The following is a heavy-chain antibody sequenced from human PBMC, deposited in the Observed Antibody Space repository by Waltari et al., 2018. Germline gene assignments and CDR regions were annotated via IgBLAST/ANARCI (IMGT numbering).Heavy chain of an antibody. Sequence: QLQLQESGPGLVKPSETLSLTCTVSGGSISSSSYYWGWIRQPPGKGLEWIGRIYYSGSTYYNPSLKSRVTISVDTSKNQFSLKLSSVTATDTAVYYCARQRFTMIVVDAFDIWGQGTMVTVSS. CDR3: ARQRFTMIVVDAFDI. D-gene: IGHD3-22*01. V-gene: IGHV4-39*01. J-gene: IGHJ3*02. CDR1: GGSISSSSYY. CDR2: IYYSGST.